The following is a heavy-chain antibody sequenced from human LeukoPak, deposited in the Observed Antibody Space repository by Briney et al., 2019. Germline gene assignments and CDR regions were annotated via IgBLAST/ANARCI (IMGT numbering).Heavy chain of an antibody. J-gene: IGHJ4*02. CDR1: GYTFTSYD. CDR3: ARGAIQLWFPFDY. V-gene: IGHV1-8*01. D-gene: IGHD5-18*01. CDR2: MNPNSGNT. Sequence: ASVKVSCKASGYTFTSYDINWVRQATGQGLEWMGWMNPNSGNTGYAQKFQGRVTMTRNTSISTAYMELSSLRSEGTAVYYCARGAIQLWFPFDYWGQGTLVTVSS.